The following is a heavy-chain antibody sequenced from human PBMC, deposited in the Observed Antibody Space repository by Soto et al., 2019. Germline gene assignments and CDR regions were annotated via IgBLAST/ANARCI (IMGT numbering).Heavy chain of an antibody. Sequence: QVQLVQSGAEVKKPGSSVNVSCKASGGTFSSYAISWVRQAPGQGLEWMGGIIPIFGTANYAQKFQGRVTITADESTSTAYMELSSLRSEDTAVYYCARDYDTAMVALSWFDPWGQGTLVTVSS. D-gene: IGHD5-18*01. V-gene: IGHV1-69*01. CDR3: ARDYDTAMVALSWFDP. CDR1: GGTFSSYA. CDR2: IIPIFGTA. J-gene: IGHJ5*02.